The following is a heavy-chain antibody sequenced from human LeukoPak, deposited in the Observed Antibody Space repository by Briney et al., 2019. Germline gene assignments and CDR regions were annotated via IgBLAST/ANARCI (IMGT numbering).Heavy chain of an antibody. CDR3: ARSLATTAIDY. D-gene: IGHD4-17*01. V-gene: IGHV4-34*01. CDR2: INHSGST. J-gene: IGHJ4*02. Sequence: SETLSLTCAVYGGSFSGYYWSWIRQPPGKGLEWIGEINHSGSTNYNPSLKSRVTISVDTSKNQFSLKLSSVTAADTAVYYCARSLATTAIDYWGQGTLVTVSS. CDR1: GGSFSGYY.